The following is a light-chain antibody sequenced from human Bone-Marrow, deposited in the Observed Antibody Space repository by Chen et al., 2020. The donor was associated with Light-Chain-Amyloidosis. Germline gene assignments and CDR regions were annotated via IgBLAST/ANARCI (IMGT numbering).Light chain of an antibody. V-gene: IGLV3-21*02. CDR3: QVWDRSSDRPV. CDR1: NIGSTS. CDR2: DDS. J-gene: IGLJ3*02. Sequence: SYVLTQPSSVSVAPGQTATIACGGNNIGSTSVHWYQQTPGPAPLLVVYDDSDRPSGIPERLSGSNSGNTAPLTIRRVAAGDEADYYCQVWDRSSDRPVFGGGTKLTVL.